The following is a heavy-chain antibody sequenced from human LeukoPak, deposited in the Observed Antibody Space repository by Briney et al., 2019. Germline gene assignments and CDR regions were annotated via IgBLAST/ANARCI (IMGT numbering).Heavy chain of an antibody. J-gene: IGHJ5*02. Sequence: ASVKVSCKASGFTSTSYDINWVRQAAGQGLEWMGWMNPNNGNTGYAQKFQGRVTMTRDTTISTAYMELRSLRSEDTAVYYCVRDGEGVAISVNYWFDPWGQGTLVTVSS. CDR3: VRDGEGVAISVNYWFDP. CDR1: GFTSTSYD. V-gene: IGHV1-8*01. D-gene: IGHD3-10*01. CDR2: MNPNNGNT.